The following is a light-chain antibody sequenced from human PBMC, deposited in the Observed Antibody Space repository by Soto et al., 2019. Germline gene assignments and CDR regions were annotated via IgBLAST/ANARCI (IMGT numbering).Light chain of an antibody. J-gene: IGKJ1*01. Sequence: DVVMTQSPLSLPVTLGQPASISCTSSQSLIHSDGSTYLSWFQQRPGQSPRRLIYEVSDRDSGVPDRFSGSGSGTDFTLKISSVEAEDFGVYYCKQGTHWPWTFGQGTEVEIK. V-gene: IGKV2-30*02. CDR1: QSLIHSDGSTY. CDR3: KQGTHWPWT. CDR2: EVS.